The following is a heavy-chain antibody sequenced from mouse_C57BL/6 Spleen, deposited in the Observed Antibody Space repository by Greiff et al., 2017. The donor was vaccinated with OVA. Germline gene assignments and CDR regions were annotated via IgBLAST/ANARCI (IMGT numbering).Heavy chain of an antibody. V-gene: IGHV1-4*01. CDR1: CYTFTSYT. CDR2: INPSSGYT. CDR3: ARLYYSNYKGAMDY. Sequence: VQLQQSGAELARPGASVKMSCKASCYTFTSYTMPWVKQRPGQGLEWIGYINPSSGYTKYNQKFKDKATLTADKSSSTAYMQLSSLTSEDSAVYYCARLYYSNYKGAMDYWGQGTSVTVSS. D-gene: IGHD2-5*01. J-gene: IGHJ4*01.